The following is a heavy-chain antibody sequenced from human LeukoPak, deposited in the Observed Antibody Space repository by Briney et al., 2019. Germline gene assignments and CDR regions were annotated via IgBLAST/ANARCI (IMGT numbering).Heavy chain of an antibody. V-gene: IGHV1-69*13. CDR3: ARFLTNYYYYMDV. Sequence: SVKVSCKASGGTFSSYAISWVRQAAGQGLEWMGGIIPIFGTANYAQKFQGRVTITADESTSTAYMELSSLRSEDTAVYYCARFLTNYYYYMDVWGKGTTVTVSS. D-gene: IGHD4-11*01. CDR2: IIPIFGTA. CDR1: GGTFSSYA. J-gene: IGHJ6*03.